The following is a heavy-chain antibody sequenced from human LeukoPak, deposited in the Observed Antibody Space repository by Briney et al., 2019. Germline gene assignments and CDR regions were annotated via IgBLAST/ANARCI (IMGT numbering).Heavy chain of an antibody. Sequence: SENVSYKASVGTFSSYSISWVRQAPGQGLKWMGRIIPNSGTANCAQKLQGRVTITTDESTSTAYMELSSLRSEDTGVYFCARGTYYYDSSGYFFDYWGQGTLVTVSS. D-gene: IGHD3-22*01. J-gene: IGHJ4*02. CDR2: IIPNSGTA. V-gene: IGHV1-69*05. CDR3: ARGTYYYDSSGYFFDY. CDR1: VGTFSSYS.